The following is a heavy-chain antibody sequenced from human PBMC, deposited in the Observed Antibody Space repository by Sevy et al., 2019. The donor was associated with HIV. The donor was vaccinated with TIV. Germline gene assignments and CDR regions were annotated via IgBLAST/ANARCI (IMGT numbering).Heavy chain of an antibody. V-gene: IGHV4-31*03. Sequence: SETLSLTCTVSGGSISSGGYYWSWIRQHPGKGLEWIGYIYYSGSTYYNPSLKSRVTISVDTSKNQFSLKLSSVTAADTAVYYCARVGSGSGGGYYFDYWGQGTLVTVSS. CDR3: ARVGSGSGGGYYFDY. J-gene: IGHJ4*02. CDR1: GGSISSGGYY. CDR2: IYYSGST. D-gene: IGHD6-19*01.